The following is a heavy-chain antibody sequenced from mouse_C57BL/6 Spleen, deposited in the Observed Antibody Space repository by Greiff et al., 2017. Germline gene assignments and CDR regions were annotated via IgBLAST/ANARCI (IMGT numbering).Heavy chain of an antibody. CDR1: GYSITSGYY. V-gene: IGHV3-6*01. D-gene: IGHD1-1*01. CDR3: ARGTTPGDYFDY. J-gene: IGHJ2*01. CDR2: ISYDGSN. Sequence: EVQLQESGPGLVKPSQSLSLTCSVTGYSITSGYYWNWIRQFPGNKLEWMGYISYDGSNNYNPSLKNRISITRDTSKNQFFLKLNSVTTEDTATYYCARGTTPGDYFDYWGQGTTLTVSS.